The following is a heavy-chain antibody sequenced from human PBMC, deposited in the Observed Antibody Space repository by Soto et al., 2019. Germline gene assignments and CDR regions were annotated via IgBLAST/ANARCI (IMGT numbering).Heavy chain of an antibody. J-gene: IGHJ4*02. Sequence: QVPLVQSGVELKKTGASVKVSCQASDFTLTNYGITWVRQAPGQGLEWMGWISAYNGNTKYARKVQGRVTLTTDTSTNTVYMELRNLRSDDTAVYYCVKSGGEAELLILDYWGQGTRLTVS. D-gene: IGHD1-7*01. V-gene: IGHV1-18*04. CDR3: VKSGGEAELLILDY. CDR2: ISAYNGNT. CDR1: DFTLTNYG.